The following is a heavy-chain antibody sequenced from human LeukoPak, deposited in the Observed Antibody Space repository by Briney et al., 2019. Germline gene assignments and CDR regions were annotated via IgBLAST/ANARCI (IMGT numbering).Heavy chain of an antibody. V-gene: IGHV4-59*08. Sequence: SETLSLTCTVSGGSISSYYWSWIRQPPGKGREWIGYIYYSGSTNYNPSLKSRVTISVDTSKNQFSLKLSSVTAADTAVYYCARDGDYDILTGHFSYFDYWGQGTLVTVSS. CDR1: GGSISSYY. CDR2: IYYSGST. J-gene: IGHJ4*02. CDR3: ARDGDYDILTGHFSYFDY. D-gene: IGHD3-9*01.